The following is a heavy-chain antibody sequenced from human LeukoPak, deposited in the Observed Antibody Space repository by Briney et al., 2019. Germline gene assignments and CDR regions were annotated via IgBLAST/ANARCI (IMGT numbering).Heavy chain of an antibody. CDR1: GGTFSSYA. V-gene: IGHV1-69*06. CDR3: ARVNADDSSGYFVFHYYYYMDV. CDR2: IIPIFGTA. D-gene: IGHD3-22*01. Sequence: GASVKVSCKASGGTFSSYAISWVRQAPGQGLEWMGGIIPIFGTANYAQKFQGRVTITADKSTSTAYMELSSLRSEDTAVYYCARVNADDSSGYFVFHYYYYMDVWGKGTTVTVSS. J-gene: IGHJ6*03.